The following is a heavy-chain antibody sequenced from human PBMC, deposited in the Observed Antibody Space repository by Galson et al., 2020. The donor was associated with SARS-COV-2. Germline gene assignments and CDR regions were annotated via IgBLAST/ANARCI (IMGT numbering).Heavy chain of an antibody. V-gene: IGHV3-33*01. CDR1: GFTFSSYG. D-gene: IGHD6-13*01. J-gene: IGHJ4*02. CDR3: ARELHSLRSIPGY. CDR2: IWYDGSNK. Sequence: GGSLRLSCAASGFTFSSYGMHWVRQAPGKGLEWVAVIWYDGSNKYYADSVKGRFTISRDNSKNTLYLQMNSLRAEDTAVYYCARELHSLRSIPGYWGQGTLVTVSS.